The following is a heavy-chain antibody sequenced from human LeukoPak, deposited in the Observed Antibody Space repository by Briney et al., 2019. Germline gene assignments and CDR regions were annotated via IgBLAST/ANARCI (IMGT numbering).Heavy chain of an antibody. D-gene: IGHD3-3*01. CDR3: ARTYRITIFGDAFDI. Sequence: SETLSLTCTVSGGSISSYYWSWIRQPPGKGLEWIGYIYYSGSTNYNPSLKSRVTISVDTTKNQFSLKLSSVTAADTAVYYRARTYRITIFGDAFDIWGQGTMVTVSS. CDR2: IYYSGST. J-gene: IGHJ3*02. CDR1: GGSISSYY. V-gene: IGHV4-59*01.